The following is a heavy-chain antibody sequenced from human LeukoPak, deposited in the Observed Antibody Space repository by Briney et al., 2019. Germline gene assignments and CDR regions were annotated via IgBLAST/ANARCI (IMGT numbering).Heavy chain of an antibody. D-gene: IGHD5-18*01. CDR2: ISAYNGNT. J-gene: IGHJ6*02. CDR3: ARAVDTAMVYYYYYGMDV. V-gene: IGHV1-18*01. CDR1: GYTFTSYG. Sequence: ASVKVSCKASGYTFTSYGISWVRQAPGQGLEWMGWISAYNGNTNYAQKLQGRVTMTTDTSTSTAYMELRSLRSDDTAAYYCARAVDTAMVYYYYYGMDVWGQGTTVTVSS.